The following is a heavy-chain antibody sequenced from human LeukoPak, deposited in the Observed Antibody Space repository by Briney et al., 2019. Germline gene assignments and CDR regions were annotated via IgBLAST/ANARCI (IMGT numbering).Heavy chain of an antibody. Sequence: PSETLSLTCTVSGGSISSSSYYWGWIRQPPGKGLEWIGSIYYSGSTYYNPSLKSRVTISVDTSKTQFSLKLSSVTAADTAVYYCAREDAVATKRDYWGQGTLVTVSS. J-gene: IGHJ4*02. D-gene: IGHD5-12*01. CDR2: IYYSGST. CDR3: AREDAVATKRDY. CDR1: GGSISSSSYY. V-gene: IGHV4-39*07.